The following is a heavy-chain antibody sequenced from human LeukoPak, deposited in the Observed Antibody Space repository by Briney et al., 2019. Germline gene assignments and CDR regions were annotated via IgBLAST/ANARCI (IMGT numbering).Heavy chain of an antibody. CDR2: INPNSGGT. Sequence: ASVKVSCKASGYTFTGYYMHWVRQAPGQGLEWMGLINPNSGGTNYAQKFQGRVTMTRDTSISTAYMELSRLRSDDTAVYYCAGDRVVPAAIFDYWGQGTLVTVSS. D-gene: IGHD2-2*02. CDR3: AGDRVVPAAIFDY. J-gene: IGHJ4*02. V-gene: IGHV1-2*02. CDR1: GYTFTGYY.